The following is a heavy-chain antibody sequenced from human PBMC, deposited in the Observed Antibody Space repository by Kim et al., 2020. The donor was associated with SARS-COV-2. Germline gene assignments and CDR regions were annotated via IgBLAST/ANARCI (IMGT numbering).Heavy chain of an antibody. Sequence: SETLSLICTVSGGSISSYSYYWGWVRQPPGKGLEWIGSGSTYYNPSLKSRVTISVDTSKNQFSLKLSSVTAADTAVYYCARAGGPMVRGVENWFDPWGQGTRVTVSS. J-gene: IGHJ5*02. D-gene: IGHD3-10*01. CDR1: GGSISSYSYY. V-gene: IGHV4-39*07. CDR2: GST. CDR3: ARAGGPMVRGVENWFDP.